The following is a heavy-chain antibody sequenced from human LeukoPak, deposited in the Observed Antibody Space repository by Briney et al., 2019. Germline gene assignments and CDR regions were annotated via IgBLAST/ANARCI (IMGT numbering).Heavy chain of an antibody. CDR3: AKVRFLEWLLNYFDY. V-gene: IGHV3-23*01. D-gene: IGHD3-3*01. CDR1: GFTFSSYA. J-gene: IGHJ4*01. CDR2: ISGSGGST. Sequence: GGSLRLSCAASGFTFSSYAMSWVRQAPGTGLEWVSAISGSGGSTYYADSVKGRFTISRDNSKNTLYLQMNSLRAEDTAVYYCAKVRFLEWLLNYFDYWGHGTLVTVSS.